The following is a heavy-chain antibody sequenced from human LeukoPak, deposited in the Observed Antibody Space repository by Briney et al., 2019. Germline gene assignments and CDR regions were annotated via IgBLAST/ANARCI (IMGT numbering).Heavy chain of an antibody. Sequence: PSETLSLTCAVYGGSFSGYYWSWIRQPPGKGLEWIGYIYYSGSTSYNPSLKSRVTISVDTSKNQFSLKLSSVTAADTAVYYCARDFVSSGYRSAFDIWGQGTMVTVSS. CDR2: IYYSGST. CDR3: ARDFVSSGYRSAFDI. D-gene: IGHD3-22*01. V-gene: IGHV4-59*01. J-gene: IGHJ3*02. CDR1: GGSFSGYY.